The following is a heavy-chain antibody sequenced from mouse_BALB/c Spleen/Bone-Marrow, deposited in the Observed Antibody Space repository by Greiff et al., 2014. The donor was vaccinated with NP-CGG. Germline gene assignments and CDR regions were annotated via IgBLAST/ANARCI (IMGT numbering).Heavy chain of an antibody. CDR1: GFTFNTYA. Sequence: EVKLVESGGGLVQPKGSLKLSCAASGFTFNTYAMNWVRQAPGKGLEWVARIRSKSNNYATYYADSVKDRFTISRDDSQSMLYLQMNSLKTEDTAMYYCVTSTYFDVWGAGTTVTVSS. D-gene: IGHD6-1*01. CDR2: IRSKSNNYAT. J-gene: IGHJ1*01. CDR3: VTSTYFDV. V-gene: IGHV10-1*02.